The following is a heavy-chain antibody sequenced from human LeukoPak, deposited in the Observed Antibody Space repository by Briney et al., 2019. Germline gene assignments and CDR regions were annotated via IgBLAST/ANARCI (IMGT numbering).Heavy chain of an antibody. Sequence: GGSLRLSCAASEFTFSDVWMSWVRQPPGKGLEWVGRIKRRSDGGTTHYAAPVNGRFTISRDDSKNTLYLQMSSLKTEDTAVYYCATEGTFYGYHSFDVWGPGTLVTVSS. CDR2: IKRRSDGGTT. V-gene: IGHV3-15*01. J-gene: IGHJ3*01. D-gene: IGHD2/OR15-2a*01. CDR3: ATEGTFYGYHSFDV. CDR1: EFTFSDVW.